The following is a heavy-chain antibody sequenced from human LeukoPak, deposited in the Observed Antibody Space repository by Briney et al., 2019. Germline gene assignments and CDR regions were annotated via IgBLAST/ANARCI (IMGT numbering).Heavy chain of an antibody. V-gene: IGHV4-34*01. CDR2: INHRGNT. CDR3: VRGTGTPMGIDY. D-gene: IGHD1-1*01. Sequence: SETLSLTPAVPGGSFRGYYWRWIRPPPGKRLGWIWEINHRGNTNYNPFLTSRGSISVDTSKTQLSLKMSSVTAADTAVYYCVRGTGTPMGIDYWGQGTLVTVSS. CDR1: GGSFRGYY. J-gene: IGHJ4*02.